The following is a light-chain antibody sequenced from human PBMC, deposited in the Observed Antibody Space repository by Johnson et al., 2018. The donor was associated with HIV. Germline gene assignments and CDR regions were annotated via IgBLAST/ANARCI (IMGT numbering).Light chain of an antibody. CDR2: ENN. J-gene: IGLJ1*01. CDR1: SSNIGNNY. CDR3: GTWDSSVSAYV. Sequence: QSVLTQPPSVSAAPGQKVTISCSGSSSNIGNNYVSWYQQVPGTAPKLLIYENNKRPSGIPDRFSGSRSGTSATLGITGLQTGDEADYYCGTWDSSVSAYVFGTGTKVTVL. V-gene: IGLV1-51*02.